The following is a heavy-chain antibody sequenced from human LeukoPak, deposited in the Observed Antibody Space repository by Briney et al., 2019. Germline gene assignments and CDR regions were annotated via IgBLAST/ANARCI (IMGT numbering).Heavy chain of an antibody. Sequence: GGSLRLSCAASGFTFSIYWVHWVRHAPGQGLVWVSSIIRDGSSTSYADSVKGRFTISRDNAKNTLYLQMNTLRAEDTAVYYCASLDYWGQGTPVTVSS. J-gene: IGHJ4*02. CDR1: GFTFSIYW. CDR2: IIRDGSST. CDR3: ASLDY. V-gene: IGHV3-74*01.